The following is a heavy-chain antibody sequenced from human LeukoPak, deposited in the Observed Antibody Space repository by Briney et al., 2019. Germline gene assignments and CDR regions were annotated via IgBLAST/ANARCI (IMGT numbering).Heavy chain of an antibody. CDR1: GYTFTSYY. CDR2: INPSGGST. Sequence: ASXXVSCKASGYTFTSYYMHWVRQAPGQGLEWMGIINPSGGSTSYAQKFQGRVTMTRDTSTSTVYMELSGLRSEDTAVYYCARANGYSSGWYNFDYWGQGTLVTVSS. D-gene: IGHD6-19*01. CDR3: ARANGYSSGWYNFDY. V-gene: IGHV1-46*01. J-gene: IGHJ4*02.